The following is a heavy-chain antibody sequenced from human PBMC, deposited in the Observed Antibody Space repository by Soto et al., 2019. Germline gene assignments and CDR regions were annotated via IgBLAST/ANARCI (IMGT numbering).Heavy chain of an antibody. V-gene: IGHV4-59*01. D-gene: IGHD4-4*01. Sequence: SETLSLTCTVSGGSISSYYWSWIRQPPGKGLEWIGYIYYSGSTNYNPSLKSRVTISVDTSKNQFSLKLSSVTAADTAVYYCARAVTVTNSTLVRYGMDVWGQGTTVTVSS. CDR3: ARAVTVTNSTLVRYGMDV. CDR2: IYYSGST. CDR1: GGSISSYY. J-gene: IGHJ6*01.